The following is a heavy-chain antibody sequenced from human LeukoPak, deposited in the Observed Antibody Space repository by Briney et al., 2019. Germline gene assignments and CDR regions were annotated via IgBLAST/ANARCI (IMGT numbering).Heavy chain of an antibody. D-gene: IGHD1-1*01. Sequence: GRSLRLSSTVSRLPPSDFTFGSVCQVPGKGLEWVGFIRISAYGATTEYSAPVKDRFTMSRAHSKCLVYLQMNTLKTAATAVYYCSCPRLESHDIQFDYWGQGALVIVSS. CDR1: RLPPSDFT. CDR3: SCPRLESHDIQFDY. J-gene: IGHJ4*02. CDR2: IRISAYGATT. V-gene: IGHV3-49*04.